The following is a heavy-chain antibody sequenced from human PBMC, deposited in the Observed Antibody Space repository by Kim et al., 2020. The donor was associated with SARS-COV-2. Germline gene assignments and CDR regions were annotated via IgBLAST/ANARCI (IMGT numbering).Heavy chain of an antibody. V-gene: IGHV3-23*01. Sequence: GGFLRLSCAASGFTFSSYVMNWVRQAPGKGLEWVSTVSGRGDTTNYADSVKGRFTISRDNSRNTLYLQMSSLRDEATAIYYWLSRGPKWGPFDSGGQGT. D-gene: IGHD7-27*01. CDR1: GFTFSSYV. CDR2: VSGRGDTT. CDR3: LSRGPKWGPFDS. J-gene: IGHJ4*02.